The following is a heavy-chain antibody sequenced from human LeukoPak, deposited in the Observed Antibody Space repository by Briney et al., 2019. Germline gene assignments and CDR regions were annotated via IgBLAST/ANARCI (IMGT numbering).Heavy chain of an antibody. CDR1: GNSISSGDNY. J-gene: IGHJ4*02. CDR3: ARASYSYDINGWVPFDY. Sequence: SETLSLTCTVSGNSISSGDNYWSWIRQPAGKGLGWIGRIYTSGSTNYNPSLKSRVTISGDTSKNQFSLRLSSVTAADTAVYYCARASYSYDINGWVPFDYWGQGTLVTVSS. V-gene: IGHV4-61*02. CDR2: IYTSGST. D-gene: IGHD3-22*01.